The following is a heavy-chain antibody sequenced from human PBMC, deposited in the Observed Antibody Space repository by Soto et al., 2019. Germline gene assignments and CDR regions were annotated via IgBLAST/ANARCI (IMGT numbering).Heavy chain of an antibody. Sequence: QVQLVQSGAEVKKPGSSVKVSCKASGGTFSSYAISWVRQAPGQGLEWMGGLIPIFGTANYAQKFPGRVTITADESTSTAAMELSSLRSEATAVYYCASVAAAPAVGGMDVWGQGTTVTVSS. J-gene: IGHJ6*02. CDR2: LIPIFGTA. D-gene: IGHD6-13*01. CDR3: ASVAAAPAVGGMDV. V-gene: IGHV1-69*12. CDR1: GGTFSSYA.